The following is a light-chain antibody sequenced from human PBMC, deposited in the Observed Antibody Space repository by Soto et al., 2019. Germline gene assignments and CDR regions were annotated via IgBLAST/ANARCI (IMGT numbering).Light chain of an antibody. CDR1: SSNIGSNT. CDR2: SNN. Sequence: QSVLTQPPSASGTPGQRATISCSGSSSNIGSNTVNWYQQLPGTAPKLLIYSNNQRPSGVPDRFSGSKSGTSASLAISGLQSEDEADYYCAAWDDSLNGRKAVFGGGTQLTVL. J-gene: IGLJ7*01. CDR3: AAWDDSLNGRKAV. V-gene: IGLV1-44*01.